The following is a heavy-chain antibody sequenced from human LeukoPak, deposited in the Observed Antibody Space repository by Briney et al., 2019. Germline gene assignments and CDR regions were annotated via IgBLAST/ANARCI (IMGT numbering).Heavy chain of an antibody. CDR2: ISSSSSTI. V-gene: IGHV3-48*02. CDR1: GLTFSSYS. CDR3: ARLDLGYCSGGSCYRTYYGMDV. J-gene: IGHJ6*02. Sequence: GGSLRLSCAASGLTFSSYSMNWVRQAPGKGLEWVSYISSSSSTIYYADSVKGRFTISRDNAKNSLYLQMNSLRDEDTAVYYCARLDLGYCSGGSCYRTYYGMDVWGQGTTVTVSS. D-gene: IGHD2-15*01.